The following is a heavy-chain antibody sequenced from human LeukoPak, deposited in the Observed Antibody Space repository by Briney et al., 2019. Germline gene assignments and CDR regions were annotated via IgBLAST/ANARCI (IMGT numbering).Heavy chain of an antibody. CDR3: ARGGITDSFDI. CDR2: IYYSGDT. V-gene: IGHV4-59*01. CDR1: GDSISRFF. Sequence: SGTLSLTRTVSGDSISRFFWTWIRQPPGKGLEWICYIYYSGDTNYNPSLKSRVTMSMDKSENQFSLRLTSVTAADTAVYYCARGGITDSFDIWGQGTLVTVSS. D-gene: IGHD1-14*01. J-gene: IGHJ3*02.